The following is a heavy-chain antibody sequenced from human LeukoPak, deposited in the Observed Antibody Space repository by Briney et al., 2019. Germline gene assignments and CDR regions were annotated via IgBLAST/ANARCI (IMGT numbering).Heavy chain of an antibody. CDR1: GFTFGDYA. D-gene: IGHD4-11*01. J-gene: IGHJ4*02. V-gene: IGHV3-49*04. Sequence: PGGSLRLSCTASGFTFGDYAMSWVRQAPGKGLEWVGFIRSKAYGGTTEYAASVKGRFTISRDDSKSIAYLQMNSLKTEDTAVYYCTREEPVLYSNGGVFDYWGQGTLVTVSS. CDR3: TREEPVLYSNGGVFDY. CDR2: IRSKAYGGTT.